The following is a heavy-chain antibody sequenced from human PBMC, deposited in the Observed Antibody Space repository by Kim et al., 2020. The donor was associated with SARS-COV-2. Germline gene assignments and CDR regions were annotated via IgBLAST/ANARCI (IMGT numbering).Heavy chain of an antibody. J-gene: IGHJ4*02. CDR3: ARGYGGNWGRINIDY. CDR1: GFTFSSYG. Sequence: GGSLRLSCAASGFTFSSYGMHWVRQAPGKGLEWVAVIWYDGSNKYYADSVKGRFTISRDNSKNTLYLQMNSLRAEDTAVYYCARGYGGNWGRINIDYWGQGTLVTVSS. D-gene: IGHD7-27*01. V-gene: IGHV3-33*01. CDR2: IWYDGSNK.